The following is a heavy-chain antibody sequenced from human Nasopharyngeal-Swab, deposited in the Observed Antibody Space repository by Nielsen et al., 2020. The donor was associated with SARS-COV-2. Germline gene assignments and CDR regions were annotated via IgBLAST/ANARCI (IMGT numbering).Heavy chain of an antibody. Sequence: VRQAPGKGLEWVSAISGSGGSTYYADSVKGRFTISRDNSKNTLYLQMNSLRAEDTAVYYCASSVAGTGSVYFDYWGQGTLLTVSS. CDR3: ASSVAGTGSVYFDY. CDR2: ISGSGGST. D-gene: IGHD6-19*01. J-gene: IGHJ4*02. V-gene: IGHV3-23*01.